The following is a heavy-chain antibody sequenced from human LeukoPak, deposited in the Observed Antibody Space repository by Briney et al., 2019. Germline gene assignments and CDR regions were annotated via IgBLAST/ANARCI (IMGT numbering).Heavy chain of an antibody. Sequence: SETLSLTCAVYGGSFSGYYWSWIRQPPGKGLEWIGEINHSGSTNYNPSLKSRVTISVDTSKNQFSLKLSSVTAADTAVYYCARGEYYYDSSGYYYGVPCFDYWGQGTLVTVSS. CDR2: INHSGST. J-gene: IGHJ4*02. CDR3: ARGEYYYDSSGYYYGVPCFDY. CDR1: GGSFSGYY. V-gene: IGHV4-34*01. D-gene: IGHD3-22*01.